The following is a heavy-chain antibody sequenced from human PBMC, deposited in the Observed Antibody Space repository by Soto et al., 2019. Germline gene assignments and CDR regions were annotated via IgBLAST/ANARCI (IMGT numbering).Heavy chain of an antibody. CDR2: MNPNSGNT. CDR1: GYTFTSYD. D-gene: IGHD4-17*01. V-gene: IGHV1-8*01. Sequence: QVQLVQSGAEVKKPGASVKVSCKASGYTFTSYDINWVRQATGQGLEYLGWMNPNSGNTAYVQKSQGRVTMTWDTPITTAYMELSSLRSEDTAVYFCARGIKYGAYSRWFDPWGQATLVTVSS. CDR3: ARGIKYGAYSRWFDP. J-gene: IGHJ5*02.